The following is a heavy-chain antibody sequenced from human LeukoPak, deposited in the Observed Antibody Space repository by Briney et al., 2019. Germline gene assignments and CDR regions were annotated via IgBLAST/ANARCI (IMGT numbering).Heavy chain of an antibody. CDR2: INPSGGST. J-gene: IGHJ4*02. V-gene: IGHV1-46*01. Sequence: ASVTVSCKASGYTFTSYYMHWVRQAPGQGLEWMGIINPSGGSTSYAQKFQGRVTMTRDMSTSTVYIELSSLRSEDTAVCYCARAGIQLTLDYWGQGTLVTVSS. CDR1: GYTFTSYY. CDR3: ARAGIQLTLDY. D-gene: IGHD5-18*01.